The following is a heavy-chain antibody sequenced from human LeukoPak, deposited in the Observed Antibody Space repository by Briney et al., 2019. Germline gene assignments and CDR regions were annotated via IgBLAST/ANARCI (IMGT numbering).Heavy chain of an antibody. CDR2: IYPGDSDT. J-gene: IGHJ6*02. D-gene: IGHD3-3*01. CDR1: GYSFNSYW. Sequence: GESLKISCKGSGYSFNSYWIGWVRQMPGKGLKWMGIIYPGDSDTRYRPSFQGQVTISADKSISTAYLQWSSLKASDTAMYYCARWRQPPSLFMDVWGQGTTVTVSS. V-gene: IGHV5-51*01. CDR3: ARWRQPPSLFMDV.